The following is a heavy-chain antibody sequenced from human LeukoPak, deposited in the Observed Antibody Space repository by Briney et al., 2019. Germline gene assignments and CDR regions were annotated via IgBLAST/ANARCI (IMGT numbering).Heavy chain of an antibody. CDR2: IYHSGRT. D-gene: IGHD2-21*01. CDR3: ARHALVLAISTYNWLDP. Sequence: SETLSLTCTVSGDSINTTYFWAWIRQPPGKGLEWIGSIYHSGRTYYNPSLKSRVSISIDTSKNQLSLNLNSVTAADTAAYYCARHALVLAISTYNWLDPWSQGTLVTVSS. J-gene: IGHJ5*02. V-gene: IGHV4-39*01. CDR1: GDSINTTYF.